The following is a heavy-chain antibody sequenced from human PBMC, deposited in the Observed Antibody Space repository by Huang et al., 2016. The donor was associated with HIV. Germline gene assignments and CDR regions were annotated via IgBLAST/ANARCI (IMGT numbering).Heavy chain of an antibody. Sequence: TISGSGGSRYYADSVKGRFTISRDNSNNTLCLQMNNLRADGTAVYYCAKDARAFGSGSYPSHYYFDYWGQGTLVTVSS. J-gene: IGHJ4*02. D-gene: IGHD3-10*01. CDR3: AKDARAFGSGSYPSHYYFDY. CDR2: ISGSGGSR. V-gene: IGHV3-23*01.